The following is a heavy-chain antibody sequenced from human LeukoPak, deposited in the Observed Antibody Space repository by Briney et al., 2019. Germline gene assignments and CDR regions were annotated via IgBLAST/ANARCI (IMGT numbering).Heavy chain of an antibody. D-gene: IGHD6-13*01. V-gene: IGHV3-43*01. CDR1: GFTFDDYT. CDR3: AGSSWGYYYYMDV. CDR2: ISWDGGST. J-gene: IGHJ6*03. Sequence: PGGSLRLSCAASGFTFDDYTMHWVRQAPGKGLEWVSLISWDGGSTYYADSVKGRFTISRDNSENSLYLQMNSLRTEDTALYYCAGSSWGYYYYMDVWGKGTTVTVSS.